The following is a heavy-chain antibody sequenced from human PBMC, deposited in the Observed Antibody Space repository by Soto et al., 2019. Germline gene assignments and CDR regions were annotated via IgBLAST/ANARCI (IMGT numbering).Heavy chain of an antibody. CDR1: GGSFSGYY. CDR3: ARVPPYCSSTSCPTTYYFDY. D-gene: IGHD2-2*01. V-gene: IGHV4-34*01. J-gene: IGHJ4*02. CDR2: INHSGST. Sequence: PSETLSLTCAVYGGSFSGYYWSWIRQPPGKGLEWIGEINHSGSTNYNPSLKSRVTISVDTSKNQFSLKLSSVTAADTAVYYCARVPPYCSSTSCPTTYYFDYWGQGTLVTVSS.